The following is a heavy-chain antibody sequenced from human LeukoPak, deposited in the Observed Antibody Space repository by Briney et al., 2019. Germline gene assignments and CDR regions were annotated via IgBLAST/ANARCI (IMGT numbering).Heavy chain of an antibody. CDR1: GYTFTSYG. D-gene: IGHD5-24*01. CDR2: ISGYNGHT. J-gene: IGHJ3*02. Sequence: ASVKVSCKASGYTFTSYGISWVRQAPGQGLEWMGWISGYNGHTNYAQKLQGRVTMTTDTSTSTAYMELRRLRSEDTAIYYCARIRDGYNDAYDIWGQGTVVTVPS. CDR3: ARIRDGYNDAYDI. V-gene: IGHV1-18*01.